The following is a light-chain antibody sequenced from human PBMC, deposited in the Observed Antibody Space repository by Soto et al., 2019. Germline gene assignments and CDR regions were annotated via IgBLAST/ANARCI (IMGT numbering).Light chain of an antibody. CDR1: SGHSSYA. CDR2: LNSDGSH. V-gene: IGLV4-69*01. Sequence: QPVLTQSPSASASLGASVKLTCTLSSGHSSYAIAWHQQQPEKGPRYLMKLNSDGSHSKGDGIPDRFSGSSSGAERYLTISSLQSEDEADYYCQTWGTDIRAVFGGGTQLTVL. J-gene: IGLJ7*01. CDR3: QTWGTDIRAV.